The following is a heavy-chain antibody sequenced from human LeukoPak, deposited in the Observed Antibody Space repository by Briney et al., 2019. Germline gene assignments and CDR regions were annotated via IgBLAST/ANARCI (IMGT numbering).Heavy chain of an antibody. D-gene: IGHD2-2*02. CDR2: IVVGSGNT. CDR3: ARDKSVPAARPTGYYGMDV. CDR1: GFTFTSSA. J-gene: IGHJ6*02. V-gene: IGHV1-58*01. Sequence: SVKVSCKASGFTFTSSAVQWVRQARGQRLEWIGWIVVGSGNTNYAQKFQERVTITRDMSTSTAYMELSSLRAEDTAVYYCARDKSVPAARPTGYYGMDVWGQGTTVTVSS.